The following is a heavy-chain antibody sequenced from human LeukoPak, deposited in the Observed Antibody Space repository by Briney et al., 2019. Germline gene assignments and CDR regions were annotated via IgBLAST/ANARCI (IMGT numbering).Heavy chain of an antibody. CDR3: ARHRREPRGAFDI. Sequence: SETLSLTCTVSGGSISSSSYFWGWIRQPPGKGRGWIGSIYYSGSTYYNPSLKSRVTISVDTSKNQFSLKLSSVTAADTAVYYCARHRREPRGAFDIWGQGTMVTVSS. D-gene: IGHD1-26*01. V-gene: IGHV4-39*01. CDR2: IYYSGST. CDR1: GGSISSSSYF. J-gene: IGHJ3*02.